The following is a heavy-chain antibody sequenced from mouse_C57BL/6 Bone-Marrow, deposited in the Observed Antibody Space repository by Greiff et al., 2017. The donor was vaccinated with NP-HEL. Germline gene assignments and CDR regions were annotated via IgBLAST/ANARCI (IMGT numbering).Heavy chain of an antibody. CDR1: GFTFSSYA. CDR3: TRVITTVVEGAWFAY. CDR2: ISSGGDYI. J-gene: IGHJ3*01. V-gene: IGHV5-9-1*02. Sequence: EVKVVESGEGLVKPGGSLKLSCAASGFTFSSYAMSWVRQTPEKRLEWVAYISSGGDYIYYADTVKGRFTISRDNARNTRYLQMSSLKSEDTAMYYCTRVITTVVEGAWFAYWGQGTLVTVSA. D-gene: IGHD1-1*01.